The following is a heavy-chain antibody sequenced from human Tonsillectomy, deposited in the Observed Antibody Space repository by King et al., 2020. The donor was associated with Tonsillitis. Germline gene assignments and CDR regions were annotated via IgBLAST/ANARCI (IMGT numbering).Heavy chain of an antibody. CDR1: GFTFSHYL. CDR2: LNSDGSST. J-gene: IGHJ4*02. D-gene: IGHD3-22*01. V-gene: IGHV3-74*01. CDR3: ARVFRGYDTSLAAAY. Sequence: VQLVESGGGLVQPGGSLRLSCAASGFTFSHYLFHWVRQAPGKGLAWVSRLNSDGSSTSYADSVRGRFTISRDNAENTLYLQMNSLRVEDTAVYYCARVFRGYDTSLAAAYWGQGTLVTVSS.